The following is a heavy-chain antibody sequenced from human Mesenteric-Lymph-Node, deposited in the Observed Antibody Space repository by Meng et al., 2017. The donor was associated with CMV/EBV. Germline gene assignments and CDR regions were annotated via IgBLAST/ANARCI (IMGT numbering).Heavy chain of an antibody. D-gene: IGHD3-3*02. CDR1: GYTFTSYY. CDR2: ITPFNGNT. CDR3: ASQHFGPYYYGMDV. J-gene: IGHJ6*02. Sequence: SVKVSCKASGYTFTSYYIHWVRQAPGQGLEWMGWITPFNGNTNYAQKFQDRVTITRDRSMSTAYMELSSLRSEDTAMYYCASQHFGPYYYGMDVWGQGTTVTVSS. V-gene: IGHV1-45*02.